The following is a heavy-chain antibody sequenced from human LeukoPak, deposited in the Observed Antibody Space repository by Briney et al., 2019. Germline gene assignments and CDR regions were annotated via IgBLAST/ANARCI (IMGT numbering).Heavy chain of an antibody. CDR1: GGSISSYY. D-gene: IGHD2-2*01. J-gene: IGHJ6*03. V-gene: IGHV4-4*07. CDR3: ARGRRSIVVVPAARRGYYYMDV. Sequence: PSETLSLTCTVSGGSISSYYWSWIRQPAGKGLEWIGHIYTSGSTDYNPSLKSRVTISVDTSKNQFSLKLSSVTAADTAVYYCARGRRSIVVVPAARRGYYYMDVWGNGTTVTVSS. CDR2: IYTSGST.